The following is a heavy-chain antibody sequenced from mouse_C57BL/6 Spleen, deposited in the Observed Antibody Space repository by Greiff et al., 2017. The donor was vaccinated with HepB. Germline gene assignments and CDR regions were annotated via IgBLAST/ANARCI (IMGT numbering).Heavy chain of an antibody. Sequence: QVQLQQPGAELVKPGASVKVSCKASGYTFTSYWMHWVKQRPGQGLEWIGMIHPSDSDTNYNQKFKGKATLTVDKSSRSAYMQLSSLTSEDSAVYYCAIPPSSGFAYWGQGTLVTVSA. CDR1: GYTFTSYW. J-gene: IGHJ3*01. V-gene: IGHV1-74*01. CDR2: IHPSDSDT. CDR3: AIPPSSGFAY.